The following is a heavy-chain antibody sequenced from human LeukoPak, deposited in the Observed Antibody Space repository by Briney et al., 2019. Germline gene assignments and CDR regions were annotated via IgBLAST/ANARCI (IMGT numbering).Heavy chain of an antibody. J-gene: IGHJ3*02. CDR3: ARPDDYGGKPSAFDI. CDR2: IYPGDSDT. CDR1: GYSFTTYW. Sequence: KNGESLKISCKGSGYSFTTYWIGWVRQMPGKGLEWMGIIYPGDSDTRYSPSFQGQVTISADKSITTAYLQWNSLKASDTAMYYCARPDDYGGKPSAFDIWGQGTMVTVSS. V-gene: IGHV5-51*01. D-gene: IGHD4-23*01.